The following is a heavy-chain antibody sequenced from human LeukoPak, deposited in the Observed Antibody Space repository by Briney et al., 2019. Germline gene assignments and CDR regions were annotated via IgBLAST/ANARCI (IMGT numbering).Heavy chain of an antibody. D-gene: IGHD3-22*01. CDR3: AKGDYYASTFDY. V-gene: IGHV3-30-3*01. CDR1: GFTFSSYA. J-gene: IGHJ4*02. Sequence: GGSLRLSCAASGFTFSSYAMHWVRQAPGKGLEWVAVISYDGSNKYYADSVKGRFTISRDNSKNTLYLQMNSLRAEDTAVYYWAKGDYYASTFDYWGQGTLVTVSS. CDR2: ISYDGSNK.